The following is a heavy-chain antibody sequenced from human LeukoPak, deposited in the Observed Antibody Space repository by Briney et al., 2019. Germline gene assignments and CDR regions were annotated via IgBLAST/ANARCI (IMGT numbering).Heavy chain of an antibody. J-gene: IGHJ4*02. CDR2: IYTSGST. V-gene: IGHV4-61*02. D-gene: IGHD6-13*01. CDR3: AGGTTGSSSPV. Sequence: SETLSLTCTVSGGSIISGAYYWSWIRQPAGKGLEWIGRIYTSGSTNYNPSLKSRVTISIDTSKKQFSLKLSSVTAADTAVYYCAGGTTGSSSPVWGQGTLVTVSS. CDR1: GGSIISGAYY.